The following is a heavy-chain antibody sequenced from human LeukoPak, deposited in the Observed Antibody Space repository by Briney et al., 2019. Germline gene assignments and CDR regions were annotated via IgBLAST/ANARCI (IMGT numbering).Heavy chain of an antibody. J-gene: IGHJ4*02. Sequence: PGGSLRPSCAASGFTFSDSYMSWIRQAPGKGLEYISYISSSGSTIYYADSVKGRFTLSRDNAKNSLSLEMNSLRAEDTAVYYCARGKYSFDYWGQGTLVTVSS. V-gene: IGHV3-11*01. CDR2: ISSSGSTI. CDR1: GFTFSDSY. CDR3: ARGKYSFDY.